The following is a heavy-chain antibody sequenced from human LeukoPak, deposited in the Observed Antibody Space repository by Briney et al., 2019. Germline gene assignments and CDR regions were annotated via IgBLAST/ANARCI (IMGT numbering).Heavy chain of an antibody. CDR1: GFTVSSNY. J-gene: IGHJ3*02. V-gene: IGHV3-53*01. D-gene: IGHD7-27*01. Sequence: GGSLRLSCAASGFTVSSNYMSWVRQAPGKGLEWVSVIYSGGSTYYADSVKGRFTISRDNCKNTLYLQMNSLRAEDTAVYYCARALQSWGRDDAFDIWGQGTMVTVSS. CDR2: IYSGGST. CDR3: ARALQSWGRDDAFDI.